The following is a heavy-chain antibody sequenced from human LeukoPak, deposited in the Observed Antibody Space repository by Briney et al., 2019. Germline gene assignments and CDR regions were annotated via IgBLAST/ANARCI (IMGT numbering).Heavy chain of an antibody. CDR3: AKQSLYDSSGHFHY. V-gene: IGHV3-23*01. J-gene: IGHJ4*02. CDR1: GFTFSSYA. CDR2: ITGSGGYT. Sequence: GGSLRLSCAASGFTFSSYAMTWVRQAPGKGLEWVSTITGSGGYTYYADSVKGRFTISRDNSKNTLFLRMNSLRAEDTAVYFCAKQSLYDSSGHFHYWGQGTLVTVYS. D-gene: IGHD3-22*01.